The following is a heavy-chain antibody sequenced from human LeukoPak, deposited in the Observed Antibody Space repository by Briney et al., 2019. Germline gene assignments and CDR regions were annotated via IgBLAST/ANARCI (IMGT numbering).Heavy chain of an antibody. CDR3: ARGYDSSAYYPFNY. D-gene: IGHD3-22*01. Sequence: SETLSLTCTVSGSSISSGGYYWSWIRQHPGKGLEWIGYIYYSGSTYYNPSLKSRVTISVDTSKNQFSLKLSSVTAADTAVYYCARGYDSSAYYPFNYWGQGTLVTVSS. J-gene: IGHJ4*02. CDR2: IYYSGST. CDR1: GSSISSGGYY. V-gene: IGHV4-31*03.